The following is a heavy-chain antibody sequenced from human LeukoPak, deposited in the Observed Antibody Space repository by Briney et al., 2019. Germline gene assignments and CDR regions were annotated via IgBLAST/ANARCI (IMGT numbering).Heavy chain of an antibody. CDR1: GDSINSLDL. D-gene: IGHD6-13*01. CDR3: ARGSSSWYRGYFDY. CDR2: MYLSGTT. V-gene: IGHV4-4*02. J-gene: IGHJ4*02. Sequence: PSETLSLTCTVSGDSINSLDLWSWVRQPPGKGLEWIGEMYLSGTTHSNPSVKSRVTISIDRSKNQFSLKLSSVTAADTAVYYCARGSSSWYRGYFDYWGQGTLVTVSS.